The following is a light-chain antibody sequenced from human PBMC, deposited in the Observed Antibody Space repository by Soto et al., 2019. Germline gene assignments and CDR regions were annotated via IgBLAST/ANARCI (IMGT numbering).Light chain of an antibody. CDR3: QQYGGSPFT. Sequence: EIVLTQSPGTLSLSPGERATLSCRASQSFSTSYLAWYQHKPGQAPRLLIYNTFTRAPGIPDRFSGSGSGTDFTLTIRRLEPEDFAVYYCQQYGGSPFTFGPGTKVDIK. CDR2: NTF. V-gene: IGKV3-20*01. CDR1: QSFSTSY. J-gene: IGKJ3*01.